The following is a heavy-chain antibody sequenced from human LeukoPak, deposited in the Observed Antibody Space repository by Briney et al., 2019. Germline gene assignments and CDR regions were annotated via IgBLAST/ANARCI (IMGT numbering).Heavy chain of an antibody. CDR1: GFIVSNNY. V-gene: IGHV3-53*01. Sequence: GGSLRLSCAASGFIVSNNYMNWVRQAPGKGLEWVSVFYRDGGIYYADSVKGRFTISRDNSMNTVYLQMNSLRGEDTAVYYCARGRNYPDYWGQGTLVTVSS. CDR2: FYRDGGI. J-gene: IGHJ4*02. CDR3: ARGRNYPDY. D-gene: IGHD4-11*01.